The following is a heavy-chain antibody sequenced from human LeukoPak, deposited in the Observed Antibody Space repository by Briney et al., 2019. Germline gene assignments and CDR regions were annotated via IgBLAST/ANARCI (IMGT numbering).Heavy chain of an antibody. CDR2: IYSGGST. Sequence: GGSLRLSCAASGFTVSSNYMSWVRQAPGKGLEWVSVIYSGGSTYYAEYVKGRFTISRDISKNTLYLQMNRLRAEDTAVYYCARGYYDTSALGSYFDYWGQGTLVTVSS. D-gene: IGHD3-22*01. CDR3: ARGYYDTSALGSYFDY. CDR1: GFTVSSNY. V-gene: IGHV3-53*01. J-gene: IGHJ4*02.